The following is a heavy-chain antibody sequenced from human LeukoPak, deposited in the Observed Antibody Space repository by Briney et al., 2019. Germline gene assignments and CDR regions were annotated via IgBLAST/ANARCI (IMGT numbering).Heavy chain of an antibody. CDR2: MNPNSGNT. V-gene: IGHV1-8*01. J-gene: IGHJ4*02. D-gene: IGHD1-1*01. Sequence: ASVKVSCKASGYTSTGYDINWVRQATGQGLEWMGWMNPNSGNTGYAQKFRGRVTMTRNTSISTAYMELSSLRSEDTAVYYCARGGLEPYKNWGQGTLVTVSS. CDR1: GYTSTGYD. CDR3: ARGGLEPYKN.